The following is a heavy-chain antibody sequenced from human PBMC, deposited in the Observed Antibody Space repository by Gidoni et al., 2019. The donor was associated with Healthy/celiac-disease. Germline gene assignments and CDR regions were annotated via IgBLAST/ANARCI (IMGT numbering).Heavy chain of an antibody. CDR1: GFTFVDYA. V-gene: IGHV3-9*01. D-gene: IGHD3-10*01. J-gene: IGHJ5*02. CDR2: ISWNSGSI. Sequence: EVQLVESGGGLVQPGRSLRLSCSASGFTFVDYAMHWVRQAPGKGLEWVSGISWNSGSIGYADSVKGRFTISRDNAKNSLYLQMNSLRAEDTALYYCAKDGNGSGSYLPTNWFDPWGQGTLVTVSS. CDR3: AKDGNGSGSYLPTNWFDP.